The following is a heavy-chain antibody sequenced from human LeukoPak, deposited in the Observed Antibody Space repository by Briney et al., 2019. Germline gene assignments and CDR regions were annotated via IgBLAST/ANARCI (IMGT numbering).Heavy chain of an antibody. D-gene: IGHD4-17*01. CDR1: GGSISSGGYY. Sequence: SETLSLTCTVSGGSISSGGYYWSWIRQPPGKGLEWIGYIYHSGSTYYNPSLKSRVTISVDRSKNQFSLKLSSVTAADTAVYYCATLTTVTGAFDIWGQGTMVTVSS. J-gene: IGHJ3*02. V-gene: IGHV4-30-2*01. CDR3: ATLTTVTGAFDI. CDR2: IYHSGST.